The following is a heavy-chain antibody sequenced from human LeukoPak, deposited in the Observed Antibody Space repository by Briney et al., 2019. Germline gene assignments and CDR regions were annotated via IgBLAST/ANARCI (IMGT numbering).Heavy chain of an antibody. CDR1: GGSFSGYY. V-gene: IGHV4-34*01. Sequence: SETLSLTCAVYGGSFSGYYWSWIRQPPGKGLEWIGEINHSGSTNYNPSLKSRVTISVDTSKNQFSLKLSSVTAADTAVYYCASSIGVAVAGNYYYYGMDVWGQGTTVTVSS. D-gene: IGHD6-19*01. CDR2: INHSGST. CDR3: ASSIGVAVAGNYYYYGMDV. J-gene: IGHJ6*02.